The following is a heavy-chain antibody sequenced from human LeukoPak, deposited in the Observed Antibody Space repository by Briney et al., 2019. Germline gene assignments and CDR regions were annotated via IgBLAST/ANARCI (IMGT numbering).Heavy chain of an antibody. CDR2: IYYSGST. CDR3: ARSLGPPSSTFDY. CDR1: GGSISSYY. V-gene: IGHV4-59*01. D-gene: IGHD3-16*01. J-gene: IGHJ4*02. Sequence: SETLSLTCTVSGGSISSYYWSWIRQPPGKGLEWIGYIYYSGSTNYNPSLKSRVTISVDTSKNQFSLKLSSVAAADTAVYYCARSLGPPSSTFDYWGQGTLVTVSS.